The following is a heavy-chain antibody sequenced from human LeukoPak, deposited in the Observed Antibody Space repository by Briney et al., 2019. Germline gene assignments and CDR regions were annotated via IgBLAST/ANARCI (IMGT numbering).Heavy chain of an antibody. CDR2: INPNSGGT. D-gene: IGHD4-17*01. J-gene: IGHJ4*02. CDR3: ARARARATVTTFAY. V-gene: IGHV1-2*02. CDR1: GYTFTGYY. Sequence: GASVKVSCKASGYTFTGYYMHWVRQAPGQGLEWMGWINPNSGGTNYAQKFQGRVTMTRDTSISTAYMELSRLRSDDTAVYYCARARARATVTTFAYWGRGTLVTVSS.